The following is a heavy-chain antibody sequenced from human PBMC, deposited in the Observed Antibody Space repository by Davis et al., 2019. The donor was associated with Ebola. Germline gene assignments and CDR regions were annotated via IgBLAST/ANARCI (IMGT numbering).Heavy chain of an antibody. CDR1: GFTFSSYS. Sequence: PGGSLRLSCAASGFTFSSYSMNWVRQAPGTGLEWVSSISSSSSYIYYADSVKGRFTISRDNSKNTLYLQMNSLRAEDTATYYCARYCHYTDCSYFDCWGQGTMVAVSS. CDR2: ISSSSSYI. V-gene: IGHV3-21*04. J-gene: IGHJ4*02. CDR3: ARYCHYTDCSYFDC. D-gene: IGHD3-16*01.